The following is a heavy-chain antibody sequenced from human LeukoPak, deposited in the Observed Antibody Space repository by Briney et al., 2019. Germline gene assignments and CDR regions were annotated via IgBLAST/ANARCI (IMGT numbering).Heavy chain of an antibody. J-gene: IGHJ4*02. Sequence: GGSLRLSCAASGFTFSTYWMSWVRQAPGKGLEWVANINQDGSDKYHVDSVKGRFTISRDNAKNSLYLQMNSLRAEDTAVYYCARDSGYSYGYGFDYWGQGTLVTVSS. CDR1: GFTFSTYW. CDR3: ARDSGYSYGYGFDY. V-gene: IGHV3-7*01. CDR2: INQDGSDK. D-gene: IGHD5-18*01.